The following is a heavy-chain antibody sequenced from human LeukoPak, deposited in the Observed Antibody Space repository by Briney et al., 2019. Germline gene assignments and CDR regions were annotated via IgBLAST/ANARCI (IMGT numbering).Heavy chain of an antibody. D-gene: IGHD2-8*01. V-gene: IGHV3-11*01. CDR1: GFSFSDYF. CDR2: ISISGSVT. Sequence: GGSLRLSCAASGFSFSDYFMSWMGQAPGKGLEWISYISISGSVTYYADSVKGRFTISRDNAKNSLYLQMDSLRVDDTAVYFCAKGAIVYAMNYFDYWGQGTLVTVSS. J-gene: IGHJ4*02. CDR3: AKGAIVYAMNYFDY.